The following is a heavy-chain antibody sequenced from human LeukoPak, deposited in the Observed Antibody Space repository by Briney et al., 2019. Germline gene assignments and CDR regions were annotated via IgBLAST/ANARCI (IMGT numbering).Heavy chain of an antibody. Sequence: ASVKVSCKASGYTFTGYYMHWVRQAPGQGLDWMGWINPNSGGTNYAQKFQGRVTMTRDTSISTAYMELSRLRSDDTAVYYCARGMMGRLQSNWFDPWGQGTLVTVSS. V-gene: IGHV1-2*02. CDR3: ARGMMGRLQSNWFDP. CDR1: GYTFTGYY. D-gene: IGHD4-11*01. CDR2: INPNSGGT. J-gene: IGHJ5*02.